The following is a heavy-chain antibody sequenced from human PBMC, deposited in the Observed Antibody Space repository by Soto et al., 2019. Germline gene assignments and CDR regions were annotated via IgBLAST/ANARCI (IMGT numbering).Heavy chain of an antibody. CDR1: GFSLTSSGVG. D-gene: IGHD3-9*01. CDR3: APQRNDPSTGFYDGFDV. Sequence: QITLRESGPTLVKPTQPLTVTCNFSGFSLTSSGVGMGWIRQPPGKALQWLALIYWDGSKEYAPPLKTRLTVTQDTSQNQVVHTLTNVDPADTATYWCAPQRNDPSTGFYDGFDVWGQGTMVTVST. V-gene: IGHV2-5*05. CDR2: IYWDGSK. J-gene: IGHJ3*01.